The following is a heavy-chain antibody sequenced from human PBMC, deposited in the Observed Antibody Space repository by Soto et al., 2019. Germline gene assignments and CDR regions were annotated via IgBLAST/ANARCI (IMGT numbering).Heavy chain of an antibody. CDR2: IKSKTDGGTT. V-gene: IGHV3-15*01. J-gene: IGHJ6*02. Sequence: GGSLRLSCAASGFTFSNAWMSWVRQAPGKGLEWVGRIKSKTDGGTTDYAAPVKGRFTISRDDSKNTLYLQMNSLKTEDTAVYYCTTDYYFRGVYYYYGMDVWGQGTTVTVSS. D-gene: IGHD3-10*02. CDR3: TTDYYFRGVYYYYGMDV. CDR1: GFTFSNAW.